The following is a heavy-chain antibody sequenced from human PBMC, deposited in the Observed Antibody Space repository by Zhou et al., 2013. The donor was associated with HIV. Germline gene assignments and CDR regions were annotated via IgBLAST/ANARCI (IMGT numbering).Heavy chain of an antibody. J-gene: IGHJ3*02. CDR1: GGTFGTYA. V-gene: IGHV1-69*12. D-gene: IGHD3-9*01. CDR3: ARGLNYYDSSWLSQAFDI. CDR2: IIPISGLP. Sequence: QVQLVQSGAEVKEPGSSVKVSCKASGGTFGTYAISWVRQAPGQGLEWLGGIIPISGLPNYSQKFEDRVTITADESTGTAYMELSSLRSDDTAVYYCARGLNYYDSSWLSQAFDIWGQGTMVTVSS.